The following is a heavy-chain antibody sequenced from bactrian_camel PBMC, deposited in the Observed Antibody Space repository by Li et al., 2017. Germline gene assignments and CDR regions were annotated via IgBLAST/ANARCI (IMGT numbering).Heavy chain of an antibody. D-gene: IGHD1*01. V-gene: IGHV3S53*01. Sequence: HVQLVESGGGSVQAGGSLRLSCVRSGAISNNYCVGWFRQRPGKAREGVASIDSDGTISYAESVKGRFTISLDDAETTLYLQMNSLKPEDAATYYCAADRLACLGSTWSGESLKWNYWGQGTQVTVS. CDR1: GAISNNYC. CDR3: AADRLACLGSTWSGESLKWNY. CDR2: IDSDGTI. J-gene: IGHJ4*01.